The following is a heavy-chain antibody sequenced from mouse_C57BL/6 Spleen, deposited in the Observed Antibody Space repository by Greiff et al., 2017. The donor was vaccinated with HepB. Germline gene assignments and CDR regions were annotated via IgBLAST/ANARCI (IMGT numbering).Heavy chain of an antibody. Sequence: VQLQESGAELVRPGASVTLSCKASGYTFTDYEMHWVKQTPVHGLEWIGAIDPETGGTAYNQKFKGKAILTADKSSSTAYMELRSLTSEDSAVYYCTRWGYSNSAWFAYWGQGTLVTVSA. V-gene: IGHV1-15*01. CDR1: GYTFTDYE. CDR2: IDPETGGT. CDR3: TRWGYSNSAWFAY. J-gene: IGHJ3*01. D-gene: IGHD2-5*01.